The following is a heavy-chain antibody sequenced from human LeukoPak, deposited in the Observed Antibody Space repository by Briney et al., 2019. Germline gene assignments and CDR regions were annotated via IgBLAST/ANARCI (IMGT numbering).Heavy chain of an antibody. D-gene: IGHD2-15*01. J-gene: IGHJ4*02. CDR1: GGTFSSYA. CDR2: IIPIFGTA. V-gene: IGHV1-69*13. Sequence: ASVKVSCTASGGTFSSYAISWVRQAPGQGLEWMGGIIPIFGTANYAQKFQGRVAITADESTSTAYMELSSLRSEDTAVYYCAVGVLGYCSGGSCYSLEPFDYWGQGTLVTVSS. CDR3: AVGVLGYCSGGSCYSLEPFDY.